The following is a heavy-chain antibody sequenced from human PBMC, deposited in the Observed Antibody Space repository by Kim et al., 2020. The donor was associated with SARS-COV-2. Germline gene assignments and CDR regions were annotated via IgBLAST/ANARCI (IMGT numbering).Heavy chain of an antibody. Sequence: YSQKCQGRVTITRDTSAGTAYMELSSLRSEDTAVYYCARGFPRGPLLFDYWGQGTLVTVSS. D-gene: IGHD3-10*01. V-gene: IGHV1-3*01. CDR3: ARGFPRGPLLFDY. J-gene: IGHJ4*02.